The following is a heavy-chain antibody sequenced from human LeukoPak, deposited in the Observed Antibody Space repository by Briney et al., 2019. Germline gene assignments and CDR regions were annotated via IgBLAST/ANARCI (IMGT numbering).Heavy chain of an antibody. V-gene: IGHV4-61*02. CDR1: GGSISSGSYY. CDR3: ARVHDALPYSSGWYGPNWYFDL. J-gene: IGHJ2*01. Sequence: PSETLSLTCTVSGGSISSGSYYWSWIWQPAGKGLEWIGRIYTSGSTNYNPSLKSRVTISVDTSKNQFSLKLSSVTAADTAVYYCARVHDALPYSSGWYGPNWYFDLWGRGTLVTVSS. D-gene: IGHD6-19*01. CDR2: IYTSGST.